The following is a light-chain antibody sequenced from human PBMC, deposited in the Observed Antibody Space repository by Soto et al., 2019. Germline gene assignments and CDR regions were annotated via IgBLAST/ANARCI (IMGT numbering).Light chain of an antibody. V-gene: IGKV1-39*01. CDR3: QQSHSAPPT. CDR1: QSISNY. J-gene: IGKJ1*01. Sequence: DLQMTQSPSSLSASVRDRVTITCRASQSISNYLNWYQQKPGKAPKLLISAASSLQSGVPSRFSGSGSVTDFTLTISSLQPEDSATYFCQQSHSAPPTFGQGTKVEIK. CDR2: AAS.